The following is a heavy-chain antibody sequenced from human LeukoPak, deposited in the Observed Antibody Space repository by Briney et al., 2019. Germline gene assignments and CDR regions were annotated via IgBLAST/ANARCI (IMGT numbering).Heavy chain of an antibody. V-gene: IGHV4-59*12. J-gene: IGHJ4*02. CDR3: ARASGYDFSWVY. CDR2: IYYSGST. D-gene: IGHD3-3*01. Sequence: PSETLSLTCTVSGSSISSYYWSWIRQPPGKGLEWIGYIYYSGSTNYNPSLKSRVTISVDTSKNQFSLKLSSVTAADTAVYYCARASGYDFSWVYWGQGTLVTVSS. CDR1: GSSISSYY.